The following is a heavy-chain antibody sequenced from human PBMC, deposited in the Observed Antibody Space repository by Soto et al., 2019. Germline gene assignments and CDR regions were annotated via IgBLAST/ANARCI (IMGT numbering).Heavy chain of an antibody. CDR3: AKIYCTNGVCYFGAFDI. J-gene: IGHJ3*02. CDR1: GFTFSSYA. CDR2: ISGSGGST. D-gene: IGHD2-8*01. V-gene: IGHV3-23*01. Sequence: GGSLRLSCAASGFTFSSYAMSWVRQAPGKGLEWVSAISGSGGSTYYADSVKGRFTISRDNSKNTLYLQMDSLRAEDTAVYYCAKIYCTNGVCYFGAFDIWGQGTMVTVSS.